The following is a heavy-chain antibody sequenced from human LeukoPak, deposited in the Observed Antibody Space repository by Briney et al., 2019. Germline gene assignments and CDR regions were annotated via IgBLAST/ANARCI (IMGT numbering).Heavy chain of an antibody. CDR2: TYYSGTT. CDR1: GGSISSYC. D-gene: IGHD6-13*01. V-gene: IGHV4-59*13. Sequence: SETLSLTCTVSGGSISSYCWSWIRQPPGKGLEWIGYTYYSGTTNYNPSLKSRVTISVDASKNQFSLKLSSVTAADTAVYYCARGVYIAAAQYGYWGQGTLVTVSS. J-gene: IGHJ4*02. CDR3: ARGVYIAAAQYGY.